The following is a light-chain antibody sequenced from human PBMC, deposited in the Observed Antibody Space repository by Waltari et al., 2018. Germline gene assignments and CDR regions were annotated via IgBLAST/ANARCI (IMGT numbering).Light chain of an antibody. Sequence: QSALTQPASVSGSPGQSITVSCTGTSSDIGTYNYVSWYQQHPGKAPKLMIYDVSSRPSGVSNRFSGSKSGNTASLTISGLQAEDEADYYCDSKSSSSPRVFGTGTKVTVL. CDR1: SSDIGTYNY. V-gene: IGLV2-14*03. CDR3: DSKSSSSPRV. CDR2: DVS. J-gene: IGLJ1*01.